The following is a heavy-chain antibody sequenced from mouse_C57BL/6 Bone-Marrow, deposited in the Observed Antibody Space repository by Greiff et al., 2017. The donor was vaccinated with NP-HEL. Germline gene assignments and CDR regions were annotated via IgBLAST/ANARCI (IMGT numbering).Heavy chain of an antibody. D-gene: IGHD2-5*01. CDR2: INYDGSST. CDR3: ARAPGYYSNYGYAMDY. V-gene: IGHV5-16*01. CDR1: GFTFSDYY. Sequence: EVKVVESEGGLVQPGSSMKLSCTASGFTFSDYYMAWVRQVPEKGLEWVANINYDGSSTYYLASLKSRFIISRDNAKNILYLQVSSLKSEDTATYYCARAPGYYSNYGYAMDYWGQGTSVTVSS. J-gene: IGHJ4*01.